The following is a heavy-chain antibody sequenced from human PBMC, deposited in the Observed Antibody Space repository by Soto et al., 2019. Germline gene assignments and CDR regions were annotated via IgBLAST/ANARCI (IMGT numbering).Heavy chain of an antibody. CDR1: GYSVSTYY. J-gene: IGHJ4*02. V-gene: IGHV4-59*02. D-gene: IGHD3-3*01. Sequence: XETLSLTCTVSGYSVSTYYWSWIRQSPGKGLQWIGYIFYNGGTAYNPSLKSRVTMSLDMSKKQFSLKLTSVTAADTAVYYCARAQTIFGIITVFDYWGQGTLVTVSS. CDR3: ARAQTIFGIITVFDY. CDR2: IFYNGGT.